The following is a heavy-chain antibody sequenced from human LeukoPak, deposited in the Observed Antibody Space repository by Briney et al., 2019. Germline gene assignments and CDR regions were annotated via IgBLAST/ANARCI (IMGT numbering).Heavy chain of an antibody. Sequence: ASVKVSCKASGYTFTGYYMHWVRQAPGQGLEWMGRINPNSGGTNYAQKFQGRVTMTRDTSISTAYMELSRLRSDDTAVYYCARGGGWVWSAHMVIDYWGQGTLVTVSS. CDR2: INPNSGGT. J-gene: IGHJ4*02. V-gene: IGHV1-2*06. CDR1: GYTFTGYY. D-gene: IGHD3-3*01. CDR3: ARGGGWVWSAHMVIDY.